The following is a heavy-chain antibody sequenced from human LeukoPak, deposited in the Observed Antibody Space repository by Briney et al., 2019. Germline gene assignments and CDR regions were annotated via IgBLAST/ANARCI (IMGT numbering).Heavy chain of an antibody. CDR1: GFSLSTSGVG. CDR3: AHRGPDYYGSGSYPMN. D-gene: IGHD3-10*01. Sequence: SGPTLVNPTQTLTLTCTFSGFSLSTSGVGVGWIRQPPGKALEWLALIYWDDDKRYSPSLKSRLTITKDTSKNQVVLTMTNMDPVDTATYYCAHRGPDYYGSGSYPMNWGQGTLVTVSS. CDR2: IYWDDDK. V-gene: IGHV2-5*02. J-gene: IGHJ4*02.